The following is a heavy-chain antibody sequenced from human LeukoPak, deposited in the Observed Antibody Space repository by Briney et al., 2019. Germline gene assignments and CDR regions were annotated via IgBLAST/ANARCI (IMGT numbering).Heavy chain of an antibody. J-gene: IGHJ4*02. CDR2: INSDGNST. CDR1: GFIFSTYW. CDR3: ARGSVLWFGAPRIEY. Sequence: PGGSLRLSCAASGFIFSTYWMHWVRQVPGKGLVWVSRINSDGNSTNYAHSVKGRFTISRDNAKNTLYLQMNSLRAEDTAVHYCARGSVLWFGAPRIEYWGQGTLVTVSS. V-gene: IGHV3-74*01. D-gene: IGHD3-10*01.